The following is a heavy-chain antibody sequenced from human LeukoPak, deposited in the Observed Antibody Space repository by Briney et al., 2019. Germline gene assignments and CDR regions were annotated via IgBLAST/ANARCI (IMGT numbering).Heavy chain of an antibody. Sequence: GASVKVSCKASGYTFTSYDINWVRQATGQGLEWMGWMNPNSGNTGYAQKFQGRVTMTRNTSISTAYMELSSLRSEDTAVYYCAREALIVGATLYDYYYMDVWGKGTTVTVSS. CDR3: AREALIVGATLYDYYYMDV. J-gene: IGHJ6*03. CDR1: GYTFTSYD. D-gene: IGHD1-26*01. V-gene: IGHV1-8*01. CDR2: MNPNSGNT.